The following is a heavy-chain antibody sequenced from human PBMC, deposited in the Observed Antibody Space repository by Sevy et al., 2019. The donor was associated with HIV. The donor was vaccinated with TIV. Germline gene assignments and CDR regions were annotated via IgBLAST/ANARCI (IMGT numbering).Heavy chain of an antibody. CDR2: LIPIFRTS. D-gene: IGHD2-2*02. CDR3: SRDRGPAAISDAFDI. Sequence: ASVKVSCKASGGNLHNYGINWVRQAPGQGLEWMGGLIPIFRTSTYAQNSRGRITFAADEATSTFYLEMSSLRADDTAVYYCSRDRGPAAISDAFDIWGQGTMVTVSS. J-gene: IGHJ3*02. V-gene: IGHV1-69*13. CDR1: GGNLHNYG.